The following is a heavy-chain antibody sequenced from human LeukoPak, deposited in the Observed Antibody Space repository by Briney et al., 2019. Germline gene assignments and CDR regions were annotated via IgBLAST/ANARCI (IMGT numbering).Heavy chain of an antibody. J-gene: IGHJ4*02. CDR3: ARGLYGSGSYVYSY. D-gene: IGHD3-10*01. CDR1: GFTVSRNY. V-gene: IGHV3-66*01. CDR2: IYSGGST. Sequence: GGSLRPSCAAPGFTVSRNYMSWSRQAPGKGREWVSVIYSGGSTYYADSVKGRFTISRDNSKNTLYLQMNSLRAEDTAVYYCARGLYGSGSYVYSYWGQGTLVTVSS.